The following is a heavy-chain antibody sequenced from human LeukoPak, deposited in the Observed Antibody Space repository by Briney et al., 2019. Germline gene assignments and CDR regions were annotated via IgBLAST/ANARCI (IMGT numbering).Heavy chain of an antibody. Sequence: SETLSLTCTVSGGSLSSSYWSWVRQPAGKGLEWIGRIYSSGSTNYNPSLKSRVTISVDKSKNQFSLKLSSVTAADTAVYFCARGSNSCFDPWGRGTLVAVSS. V-gene: IGHV4-4*07. CDR1: GGSLSSSY. J-gene: IGHJ5*02. CDR2: IYSSGST. D-gene: IGHD5-24*01. CDR3: ARGSNSCFDP.